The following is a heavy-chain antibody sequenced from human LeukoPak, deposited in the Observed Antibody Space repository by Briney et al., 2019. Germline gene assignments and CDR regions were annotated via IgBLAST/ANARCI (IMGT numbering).Heavy chain of an antibody. D-gene: IGHD6-19*01. CDR1: RFPFSVYE. CDR2: IASSGTTK. CDR3: KLLAVASDFDY. V-gene: IGHV3-48*03. J-gene: IGHJ4*02. Sequence: GGSLRLSCAVSRFPFSVYEMNWVRQAPGKGLEWVSNIASSGTTKYYADSVKGRFSISRDNAKSSLYLQMNSLRVEHTAVYYCKLLAVASDFDYWGQGALVTVSS.